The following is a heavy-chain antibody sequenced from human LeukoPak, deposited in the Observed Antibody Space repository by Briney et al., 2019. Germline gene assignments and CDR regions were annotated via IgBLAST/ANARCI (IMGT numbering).Heavy chain of an antibody. V-gene: IGHV1-69*04. CDR3: ARESTVTTHFDY. D-gene: IGHD4-17*01. J-gene: IGHJ4*02. CDR1: GGTFSSYA. Sequence: ASVKVSCKASGGTFSSYAISWVRQAPGQGLEWMGRIIPILGIANYAQKFQGRVTITADKSTSTAYMEPSSLRSEDTAVYYCARESTVTTHFDYWGQGTLVTVSS. CDR2: IIPILGIA.